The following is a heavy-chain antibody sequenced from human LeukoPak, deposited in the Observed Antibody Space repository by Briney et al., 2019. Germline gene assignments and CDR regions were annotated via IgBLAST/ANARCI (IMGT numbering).Heavy chain of an antibody. CDR3: AKDSSDYYFDY. V-gene: IGHV3-30*02. Sequence: GGSLRLSCAASGFTFSSYGMHWVRHAPGKGLEWLAFIWYNEITKDYADSVKGRFTISRDNSKNTLYVQMNSLRADDTAVYYCAKDSSDYYFDYWGQGTLVTVSS. CDR1: GFTFSSYG. D-gene: IGHD3-22*01. J-gene: IGHJ4*02. CDR2: IWYNEITK.